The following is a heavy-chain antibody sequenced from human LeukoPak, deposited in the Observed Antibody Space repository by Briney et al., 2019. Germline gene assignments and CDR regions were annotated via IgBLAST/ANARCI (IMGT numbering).Heavy chain of an antibody. D-gene: IGHD3-10*01. CDR2: IYSGGST. Sequence: GGSLRLSCAASGFNVSYYSMSWVRQAPGKGLEWVSVIYSGGSTYYADSVKGRFTISRHNSNNTLYLQMNSLRAEDTAVYYCARAPFGAMFAFDIWGQGTMVTVSS. J-gene: IGHJ3*02. CDR3: ARAPFGAMFAFDI. V-gene: IGHV3-53*04. CDR1: GFNVSYYS.